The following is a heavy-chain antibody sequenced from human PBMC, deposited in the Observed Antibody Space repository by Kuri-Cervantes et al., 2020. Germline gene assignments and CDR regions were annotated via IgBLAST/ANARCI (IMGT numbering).Heavy chain of an antibody. CDR1: GGSISSSNW. V-gene: IGHV4-4*02. CDR3: ARYFRAPGHSIAAAGPYYYMDV. CDR2: IYHSGST. Sequence: SETVSLTCAVSGGSISSSNWWSWVRQPPGKGLEWIGEIYHSGSTNYNPSLQSRVTISVDKSKHQFSLKLSSVTAADTAVYYCARYFRAPGHSIAAAGPYYYMDVWGKETTVTVSS. J-gene: IGHJ6*03. D-gene: IGHD6-13*01.